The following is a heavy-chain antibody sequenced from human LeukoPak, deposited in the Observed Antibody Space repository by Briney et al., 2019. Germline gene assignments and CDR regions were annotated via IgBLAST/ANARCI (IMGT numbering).Heavy chain of an antibody. Sequence: PSETLSLTCTVSGGSISSGGYYWIWIRQHPGKGLEWIGYIYYSGSTYYNLSLKSRVTISVDTSKNQSSLKLSSVTAADTAVYYCARVSPGIDAFDIWGQGTMVTVSS. J-gene: IGHJ3*02. D-gene: IGHD1-26*01. CDR2: IYYSGST. V-gene: IGHV4-31*03. CDR1: GGSISSGGYY. CDR3: ARVSPGIDAFDI.